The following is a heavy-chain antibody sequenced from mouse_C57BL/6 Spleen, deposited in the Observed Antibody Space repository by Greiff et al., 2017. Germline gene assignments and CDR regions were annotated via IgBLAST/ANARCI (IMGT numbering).Heavy chain of an antibody. Sequence: EVQLQESGPGLAQPSQTLSLTCSVTGYSITSDYWNWIRKFPGNKLEYMGYISYSGSTYYNPSLKSRISITRDTSKNQYYLQLNPVTTEDTATYYCARLDYGSSYGWYVDVWGTGTTVTVSS. CDR1: GYSITSDY. CDR2: ISYSGST. J-gene: IGHJ1*03. V-gene: IGHV3-8*01. CDR3: ARLDYGSSYGWYVDV. D-gene: IGHD1-1*01.